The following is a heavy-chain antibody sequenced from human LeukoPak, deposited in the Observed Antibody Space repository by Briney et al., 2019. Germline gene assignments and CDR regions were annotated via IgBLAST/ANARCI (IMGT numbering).Heavy chain of an antibody. V-gene: IGHV1-69*01. CDR2: IIPIFGTA. J-gene: IGHJ5*02. CDR3: AQGKTGTTSWFDP. CDR1: VGTFSSYA. D-gene: IGHD1-7*01. Sequence: ASVKVSCKASVGTFSSYAISWVRQAPGQGLEWMGGIIPIFGTANYAQKFQGRVTITADESTSTAYMELSSLRSEDTAVYYCAQGKTGTTSWFDPWGQGTLVTVSS.